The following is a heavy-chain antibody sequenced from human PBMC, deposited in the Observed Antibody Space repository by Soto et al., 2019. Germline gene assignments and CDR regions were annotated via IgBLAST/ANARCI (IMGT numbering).Heavy chain of an antibody. CDR1: GFTFSSYS. D-gene: IGHD6-13*01. CDR2: ISSSSSYI. J-gene: IGHJ3*02. CDR3: ARDRGASEQQLVPDAFDI. V-gene: IGHV3-21*01. Sequence: EVQLVESGGGLVKPGGSLRLSCAASGFTFSSYSMNWVRQAPGKGLEWVSSISSSSSYIYYADSVKGRFTISRDNAKNSLYLQMNSLRAEDTAVYYCARDRGASEQQLVPDAFDIWGQGTMVTVSS.